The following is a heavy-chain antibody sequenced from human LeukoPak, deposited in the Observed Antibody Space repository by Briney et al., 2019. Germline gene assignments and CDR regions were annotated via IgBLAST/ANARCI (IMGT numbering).Heavy chain of an antibody. V-gene: IGHV1-24*01. CDR1: GYTPTELS. CDR2: FDPEDGET. J-gene: IGHJ4*02. CDR3: ATGYGDYAPPRLDY. D-gene: IGHD4-17*01. Sequence: ASVKVSCKVSGYTPTELSMHWVRQAPGKGLEWMGDFDPEDGETIYAQKFQGRVTMTEDTSTDTAYMELSSLRSEDTAVYYCATGYGDYAPPRLDYWGQGTLVTVSS.